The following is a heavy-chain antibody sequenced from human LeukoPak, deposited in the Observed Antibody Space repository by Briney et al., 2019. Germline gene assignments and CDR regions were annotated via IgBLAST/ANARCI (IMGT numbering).Heavy chain of an antibody. V-gene: IGHV3-48*03. CDR1: GFTFSSYE. Sequence: GGSLRLSCAASGFTFSSYEMNWVRQAPGKGLEWISYISSSGSTKYYADSVKGRFTISRDNANNSLYLQMNSLRAEDTAVYYCAKPKYYYDSSGYYFMSRPPVEWGQGTLVTVSS. J-gene: IGHJ4*02. CDR2: ISSSGSTK. CDR3: AKPKYYYDSSGYYFMSRPPVE. D-gene: IGHD3-22*01.